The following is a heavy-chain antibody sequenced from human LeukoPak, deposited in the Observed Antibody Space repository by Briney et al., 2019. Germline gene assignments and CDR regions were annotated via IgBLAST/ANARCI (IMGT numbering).Heavy chain of an antibody. CDR3: AIEPVYDEDQGY. V-gene: IGHV3-48*03. Sequence: GGSLRLSCAASGFTFSSYEMNWVRQAPGKGLEWVSYISSSGSTIYYADSVRGRFTISRDNAKNSLYLQMNSLRAEDTAVYYCAIEPVYDEDQGYWGQGTLVTVSS. CDR2: ISSSGSTI. CDR1: GFTFSSYE. D-gene: IGHD2/OR15-2a*01. J-gene: IGHJ4*02.